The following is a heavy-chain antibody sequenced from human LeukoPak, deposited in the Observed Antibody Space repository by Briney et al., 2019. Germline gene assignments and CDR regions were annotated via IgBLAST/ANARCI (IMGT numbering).Heavy chain of an antibody. CDR1: GFTFSSYS. V-gene: IGHV3-7*01. D-gene: IGHD1-26*01. CDR2: IKQDGSEK. CDR3: ARDWGATRLFDY. J-gene: IGHJ4*02. Sequence: SGGSLRLSCAASGFTFSSYSMNWVRQAPGKGLEWVANIKQDGSEKYYVDSVKGRFTISRDNAKNSLYLQMNSLRAEDTAVYYCARDWGATRLFDYWGQGTLVTVSS.